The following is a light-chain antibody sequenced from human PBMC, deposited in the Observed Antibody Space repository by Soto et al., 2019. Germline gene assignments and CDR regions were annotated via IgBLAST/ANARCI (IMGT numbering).Light chain of an antibody. J-gene: IGLJ1*01. Sequence: SYELTQPPSVSVAPGQTASITCGGTNIGHKNVHWYQQRPGQAPVLVVYDDSNRPSGITGRFSGSNSGNTATLTISRVEAGEEADYYCQVWDTSSDPSYVFGTGTKLTVL. V-gene: IGLV3-21*02. CDR3: QVWDTSSDPSYV. CDR1: NIGHKN. CDR2: DDS.